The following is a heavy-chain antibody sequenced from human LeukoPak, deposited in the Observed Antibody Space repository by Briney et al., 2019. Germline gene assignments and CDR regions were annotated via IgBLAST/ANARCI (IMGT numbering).Heavy chain of an antibody. D-gene: IGHD6-6*01. J-gene: IGHJ5*02. CDR2: IYYSGST. CDR1: GGSISSHY. V-gene: IGHV4-59*11. Sequence: SETLSLTCTVSGGSISSHYWSWIRQPPGKGLEWIGYIYYSGSTNYNPSLKSRVTISVDTSKNQFSLKLSSVTAADTAVYYCARDTGYSSSSSWFDPWGQGTLVTFSS. CDR3: ARDTGYSSSSSWFDP.